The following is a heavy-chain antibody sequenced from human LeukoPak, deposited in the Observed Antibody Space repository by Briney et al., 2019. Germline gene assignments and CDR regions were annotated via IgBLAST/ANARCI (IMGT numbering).Heavy chain of an antibody. CDR3: ATYTHWVAGDV. CDR1: GFTFSKSW. CDR2: MNEDGSER. D-gene: IGHD3-16*01. Sequence: GGSLRLSCAASGFTFSKSWMSWVRQAPGKGLEWVANMNEDGSERDYVDAVKGRFTISRDNARKSLYLQMSSLRAEDTAVYYCATYTHWVAGDVWGQGTTVTVSS. J-gene: IGHJ6*02. V-gene: IGHV3-7*01.